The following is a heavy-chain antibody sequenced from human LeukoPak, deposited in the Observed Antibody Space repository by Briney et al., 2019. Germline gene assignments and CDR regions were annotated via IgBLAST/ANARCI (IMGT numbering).Heavy chain of an antibody. D-gene: IGHD3-22*01. CDR2: ISGGSGS. V-gene: IGHV3-9*01. J-gene: IGHJ4*02. CDR1: GFSIDDYG. Sequence: GGSLRLSCAASGFSIDDYGMHWVRHAPGKGLEWVSGISGGSGSNADSVKGRFTISRDNAMNSLYLQMNSLRAEDTALYYCAKVNYDISGYYEVWGQGTLVAVSS. CDR3: AKVNYDISGYYEV.